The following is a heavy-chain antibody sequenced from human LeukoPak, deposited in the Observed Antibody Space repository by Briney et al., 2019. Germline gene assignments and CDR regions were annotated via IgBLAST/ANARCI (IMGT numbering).Heavy chain of an antibody. J-gene: IGHJ4*02. CDR2: ISGGAVST. Sequence: PGGSLRLSCAASGFSFSSYGMSWVRQAPGKGLEWVSGISGGAVSTNYADSVTGRFTISRDNSKNTLYLQMNSLRAEDTAVYYCAKSGRYCSGGSCYQEASLDYWGQGTLVTVSS. CDR3: AKSGRYCSGGSCYQEASLDY. CDR1: GFSFSSYG. D-gene: IGHD2-15*01. V-gene: IGHV3-23*01.